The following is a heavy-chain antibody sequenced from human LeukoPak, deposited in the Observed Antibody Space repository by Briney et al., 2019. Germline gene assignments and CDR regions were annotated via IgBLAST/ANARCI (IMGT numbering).Heavy chain of an antibody. Sequence: ASVKVSCKASGYSFSGYYLNWVRQAPGQGLEWMGWIKPNGGDTNYPQKFRGRITMTRDTSISTVYMELKSLTSDDTAVYYCARGDEWELAVDFWGQGTLITVSS. J-gene: IGHJ4*02. CDR3: ARGDEWELAVDF. V-gene: IGHV1-2*02. D-gene: IGHD1-26*01. CDR1: GYSFSGYY. CDR2: IKPNGGDT.